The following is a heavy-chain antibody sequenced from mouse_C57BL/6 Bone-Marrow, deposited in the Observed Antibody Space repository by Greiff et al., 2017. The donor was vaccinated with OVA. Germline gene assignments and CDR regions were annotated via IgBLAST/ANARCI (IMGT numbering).Heavy chain of an antibody. CDR1: GFTFSSYA. J-gene: IGHJ1*03. Sequence: EVKLVESGGGLVKPGGSLKLSCAASGFTFSSYAMSWVRQTPEKRLEWVATISDGGSFTYYPDNVKGRFTISRDNAKNNLYLQMSHLKSEDTAMYYCERDRYGSSYWYFDVWGTGTTVTVSA. CDR3: ERDRYGSSYWYFDV. CDR2: ISDGGSFT. V-gene: IGHV5-4*01. D-gene: IGHD1-1*01.